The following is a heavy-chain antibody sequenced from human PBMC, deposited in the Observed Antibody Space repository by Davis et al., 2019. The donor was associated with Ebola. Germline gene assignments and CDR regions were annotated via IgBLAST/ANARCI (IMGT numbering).Heavy chain of an antibody. CDR2: ISSSSSYI. CDR1: GFTFSSYS. J-gene: IGHJ6*02. V-gene: IGHV3-21*01. CDR3: ARGVGDKRFYYYYGMDV. D-gene: IGHD4-17*01. Sequence: GESLKISCAASGFTFSSYSMNWVRQAPGKGLEWVSSISSSSSYIYYADSVKGRFTISRDNSKNTLYLQMNSLRAEDTAVYYCARGVGDKRFYYYYGMDVWGQGTTVTVSS.